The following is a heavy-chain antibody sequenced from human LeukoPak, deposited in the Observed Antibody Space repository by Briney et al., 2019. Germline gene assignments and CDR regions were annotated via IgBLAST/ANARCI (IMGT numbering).Heavy chain of an antibody. V-gene: IGHV3-21*04. CDR2: ISSSSSYI. J-gene: IGHJ4*02. CDR1: GFTFSSYS. CDR3: ARGFYGSGNFYFEY. Sequence: GGSLRLSCAASGFTFSSYSMNWVRQAPGKGLEWVSSISSSSSYIYYADSVKGRFTISRDNAKNSLYLQMNSLRAEDTALYHCARGFYGSGNFYFEYWGQGTLVTVSS. D-gene: IGHD3-10*01.